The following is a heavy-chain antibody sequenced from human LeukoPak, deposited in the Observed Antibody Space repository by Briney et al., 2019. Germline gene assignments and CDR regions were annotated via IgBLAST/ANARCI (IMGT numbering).Heavy chain of an antibody. V-gene: IGHV4-34*01. Sequence: PSETLSLTCAVYGGSFNDYYWSWIRQPPGKGLEWIGDINLSGSTSYNPSLKSRVTISVDTSKNQFSLKLSSVTAADTAVHYCARGVPRLLDYWGQGTLVTVSS. J-gene: IGHJ4*02. CDR2: INLSGST. CDR3: ARGVPRLLDY. CDR1: GGSFNDYY.